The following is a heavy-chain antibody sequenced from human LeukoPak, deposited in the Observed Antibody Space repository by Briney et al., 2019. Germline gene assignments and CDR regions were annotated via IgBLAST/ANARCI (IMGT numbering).Heavy chain of an antibody. V-gene: IGHV1-2*02. Sequence: EXMGWMNPNSGNTGYAQKFQGRVTMTRDTSISTAYMELSRLRSDDTAVYYCARDQSRSMVRGAPHGYRGQGTLVTVSS. J-gene: IGHJ4*02. CDR3: ARDQSRSMVRGAPHGY. CDR2: MNPNSGNT. D-gene: IGHD3-10*01.